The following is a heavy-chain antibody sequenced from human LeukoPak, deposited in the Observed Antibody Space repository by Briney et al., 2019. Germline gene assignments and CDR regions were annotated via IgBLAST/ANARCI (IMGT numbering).Heavy chain of an antibody. CDR2: ISSSSSYI. Sequence: GGSLRLSCAASGFTFSSYSMNWVRQAPGKGLEWVSSISSSSSYIYYADSVKGRFTISRDNAKNTLYLQMNSLRAEDTAVYYCAKSHHVTAIDYWGQGTLVTVSS. J-gene: IGHJ4*02. CDR3: AKSHHVTAIDY. CDR1: GFTFSSYS. D-gene: IGHD2-21*02. V-gene: IGHV3-21*04.